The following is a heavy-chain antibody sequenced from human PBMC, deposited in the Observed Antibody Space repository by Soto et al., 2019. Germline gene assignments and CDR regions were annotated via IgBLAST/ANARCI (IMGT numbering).Heavy chain of an antibody. CDR1: GYTFTSYG. J-gene: IGHJ4*02. CDR2: ISAHNGNT. V-gene: IGHV1-18*01. D-gene: IGHD3-10*01. CDR3: ARGWFGELLFEY. Sequence: APVKVSCKASGYTFTSYGISWGRQAPGQGLEWMGWISAHNGNTNYAQKLQGRVSMTTDTSTSTAYMELRSLRSDDTAVYYCARGWFGELLFEYWGQGTLVTVSS.